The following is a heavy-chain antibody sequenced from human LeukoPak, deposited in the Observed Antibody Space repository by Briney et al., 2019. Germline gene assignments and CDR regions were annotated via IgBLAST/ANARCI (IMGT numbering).Heavy chain of an antibody. CDR1: GFSFNTYW. J-gene: IGHJ6*03. CDR2: INSDESRT. CDR3: ARVGAPENYYMDV. D-gene: IGHD1-26*01. V-gene: IGHV3-74*01. Sequence: GGSLRLSCVGSGFSFNTYWMYWVRQAPGKGLVWVSDINSDESRTNYADSAKGRFTISRDNAKNTLYLQMSSLRAEDTALYYCARVGAPENYYMDVWGKGTTVTVSS.